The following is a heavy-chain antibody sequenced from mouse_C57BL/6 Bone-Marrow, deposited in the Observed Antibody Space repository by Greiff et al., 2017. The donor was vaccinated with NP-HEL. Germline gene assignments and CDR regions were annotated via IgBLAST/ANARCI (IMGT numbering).Heavy chain of an antibody. J-gene: IGHJ2*01. D-gene: IGHD1-1*01. CDR1: GYTFTSYG. CDR2: IHPNSGST. Sequence: QVQLQQPGAELVKPGASVKLSCKASGYTFTSYGMHWVKQRPGQGLEWIGMIHPNSGSTNYNEKFKSKATLTVDKSSSTAYMQLSSLTSEDSAVYYCAYYYGSSPYYFDYWGQGTTLTVSS. CDR3: AYYYGSSPYYFDY. V-gene: IGHV1-64*01.